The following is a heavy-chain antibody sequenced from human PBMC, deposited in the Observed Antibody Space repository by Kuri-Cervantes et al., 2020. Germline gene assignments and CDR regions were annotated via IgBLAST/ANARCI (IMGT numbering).Heavy chain of an antibody. CDR2: ISYDGSNK. CDR1: GFAFSMYG. Sequence: GGSLRLSCVASGFAFSMYGMYWVRQAPGKGLEWVAVISYDGSNKYYADSVKGRFTISRDNSKNTLYLQMNSLRAEDTAVYYCARDPYYDILTGYLDYWGQGTLVTVSS. V-gene: IGHV3-30-3*01. D-gene: IGHD3-9*01. J-gene: IGHJ4*02. CDR3: ARDPYYDILTGYLDY.